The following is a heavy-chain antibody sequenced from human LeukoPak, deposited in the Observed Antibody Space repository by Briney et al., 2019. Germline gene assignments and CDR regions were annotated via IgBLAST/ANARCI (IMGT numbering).Heavy chain of an antibody. V-gene: IGHV3-9*01. Sequence: GGSLRLSCAASGFTFDDYAMHWVRQAPGKGLEWVSGISWNSGSIGYADSVKGRFTISRDNAKNSLYLQMNSLRAEDTAVYYCATGERVNYYGMDVWGQGTTVTVSS. CDR1: GFTFDDYA. J-gene: IGHJ6*02. CDR3: ATGERVNYYGMDV. D-gene: IGHD1-1*01. CDR2: ISWNSGSI.